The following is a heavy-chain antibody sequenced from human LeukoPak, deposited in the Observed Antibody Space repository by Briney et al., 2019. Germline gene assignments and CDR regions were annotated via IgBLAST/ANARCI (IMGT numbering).Heavy chain of an antibody. V-gene: IGHV3-66*01. CDR1: GFTVSNND. Sequence: TGGSLILSCAASGFTVSNNDMCWVRQAPGNGLEWVSVIYSGGNTNYADSVKGRFIISRDNLKNTLFLQMNSLRAEDTAVYYCARAFQYGSGSYPYSLWGQGTLVTVSS. CDR3: ARAFQYGSGSYPYSL. J-gene: IGHJ4*02. D-gene: IGHD3-10*01. CDR2: IYSGGNT.